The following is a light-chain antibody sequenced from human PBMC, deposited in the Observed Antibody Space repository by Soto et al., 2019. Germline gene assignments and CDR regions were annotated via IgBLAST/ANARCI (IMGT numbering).Light chain of an antibody. V-gene: IGKV3-20*01. CDR1: QSVSSSY. Sequence: EIVLTQSPGTLSLSPGERVTLSCRASQSVSSSYLAWYQQKPGQAPRLLIYGASSRATAIPDRFSGSGSGTDFTLTISRLEPEDFAVYYCQRYGSSPWSVGQGTKVDIK. CDR2: GAS. J-gene: IGKJ1*01. CDR3: QRYGSSPWS.